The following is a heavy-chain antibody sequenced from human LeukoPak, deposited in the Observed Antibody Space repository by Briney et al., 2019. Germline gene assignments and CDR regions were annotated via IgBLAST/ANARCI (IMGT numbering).Heavy chain of an antibody. J-gene: IGHJ3*02. Sequence: SETLSLTCTVSGGSISSYYWSWIRQPPGKGLEWIGYIYYSGSTNYTPSLKSRVTISVDTSKNQFSLKLSSVTAADTAVYYCARHLGYYYDSSGYSDAFDIWGQGTMVTVSS. CDR1: GGSISSYY. CDR3: ARHLGYYYDSSGYSDAFDI. V-gene: IGHV4-59*08. D-gene: IGHD3-22*01. CDR2: IYYSGST.